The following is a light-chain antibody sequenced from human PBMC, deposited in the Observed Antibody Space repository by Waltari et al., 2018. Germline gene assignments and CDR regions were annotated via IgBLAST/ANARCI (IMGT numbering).Light chain of an antibody. CDR2: AVS. Sequence: QSALTQPASVSGSPGQSIPISCTGTSSDVGNYKRVSWYQQHPGKAPKLMIYAVSKRTSGVSDRFSGSKSGDMASLTISGLQPEDEAEYFCSSYAGSSKGVFGGGTKVTVL. CDR1: SSDVGNYKR. V-gene: IGLV2-23*02. CDR3: SSYAGSSKGV. J-gene: IGLJ2*01.